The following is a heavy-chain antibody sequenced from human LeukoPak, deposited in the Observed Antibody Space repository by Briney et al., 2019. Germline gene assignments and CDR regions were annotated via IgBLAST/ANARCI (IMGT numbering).Heavy chain of an antibody. J-gene: IGHJ4*02. D-gene: IGHD3-10*01. CDR1: AFTFSLYW. CDR2: IKEDGSDK. Sequence: GGSLRLSCSASAFTFSLYWMTWVRQAPGKGLEWVATIKEDGSDKYYVDSVRGRFTISRDNAENSLYLQMNSLTAEDAALYYCVRDGIRDIPGVITIRYDYWGQGTLVTVSS. CDR3: VRDGIRDIPGVITIRYDY. V-gene: IGHV3-7*05.